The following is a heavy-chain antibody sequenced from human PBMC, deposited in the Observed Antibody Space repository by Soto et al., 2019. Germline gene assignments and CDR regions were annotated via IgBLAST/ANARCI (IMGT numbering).Heavy chain of an antibody. CDR3: ARLKPGSAAFDY. Sequence: SGGSLRLSCAASGCTFSSYAMSWVRQAPGKGLVWVSPISGSGGGTNYADSVKDRFTISRDNAKNTLYLQMNSLRVEDTAVYYCARLKPGSAAFDYWGQGTLVTVSS. D-gene: IGHD3-10*01. J-gene: IGHJ4*02. CDR2: ISGSGGGT. CDR1: GCTFSSYA. V-gene: IGHV3-23*01.